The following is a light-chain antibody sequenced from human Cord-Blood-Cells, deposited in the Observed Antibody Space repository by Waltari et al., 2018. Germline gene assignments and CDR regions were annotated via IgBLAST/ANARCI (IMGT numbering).Light chain of an antibody. CDR3: QQSYSTLRT. CDR2: AAS. CDR1: QSISSY. Sequence: DIQMTQSPSSLSASVGDRVTITCRASQSISSYLNWYQQKPGKAPKLLIYAASSLQSGVPSRFSGSRSGTDFTFTISSLQPEDFATYYCQQSYSTLRTFGQGTKVEIK. J-gene: IGKJ1*01. V-gene: IGKV1-39*01.